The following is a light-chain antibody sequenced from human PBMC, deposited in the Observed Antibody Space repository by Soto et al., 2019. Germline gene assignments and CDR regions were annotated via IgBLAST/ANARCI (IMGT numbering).Light chain of an antibody. V-gene: IGKV3-11*01. CDR2: DAS. CDR3: QQRSNWPPFT. CDR1: QSVSSD. J-gene: IGKJ5*01. Sequence: EIVMTQSPATLSVSPGERVTLSCRASQSVSSDLAWYQQRPGQAPRLLIFDASSRATGIPDRFSGSGSGTDFTLTISSLEPEDFAVYYCQQRSNWPPFTFGQGTRLEIK.